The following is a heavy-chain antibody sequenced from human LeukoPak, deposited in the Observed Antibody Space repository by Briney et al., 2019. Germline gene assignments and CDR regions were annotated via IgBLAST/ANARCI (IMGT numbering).Heavy chain of an antibody. Sequence: GGSLRLSCAASGFTFSSYAMSWVRQAPGKGLDWVSAISGSGGSPYYADSVKGRFTISRDNSKNPLYLQMNSLRAEDTAVYYCAKGLSYSKYYDFWSGSGTFDYWGQGTLVTVSS. CDR1: GFTFSSYA. CDR2: ISGSGGSP. J-gene: IGHJ4*02. D-gene: IGHD3-3*01. V-gene: IGHV3-23*01. CDR3: AKGLSYSKYYDFWSGSGTFDY.